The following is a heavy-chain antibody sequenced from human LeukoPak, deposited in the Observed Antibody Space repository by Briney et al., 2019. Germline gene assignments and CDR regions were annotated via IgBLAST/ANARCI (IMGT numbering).Heavy chain of an antibody. CDR1: GFSISHYA. CDR2: INNSGNP. V-gene: IGHV3-23*01. D-gene: IGHD6-19*01. Sequence: GGSLRLSCAASGFSISHYAMNWVRQPPGKGLEWVSAINNSGNPYYDTDAQGRLTVSSDTLSNIFYLQMTSLRPDDTALYYCAKDHPSSGWPVFENWGQGALVTVAS. CDR3: AKDHPSSGWPVFEN. J-gene: IGHJ4*02.